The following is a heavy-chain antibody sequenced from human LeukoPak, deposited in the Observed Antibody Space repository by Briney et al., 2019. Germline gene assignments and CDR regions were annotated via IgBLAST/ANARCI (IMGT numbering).Heavy chain of an antibody. D-gene: IGHD1-26*01. CDR3: ARRPGVGANVFPFDI. Sequence: SETLSLTCAVYGGSFSGYYWSWIRQPPGKGLEWIGEINHSGSTNYNPSLKSRVTTSVDTSKNQFPLKLSSVTAADTAVYYCARRPGVGANVFPFDIWGQGTMVTVSS. CDR2: INHSGST. V-gene: IGHV4-34*01. CDR1: GGSFSGYY. J-gene: IGHJ3*02.